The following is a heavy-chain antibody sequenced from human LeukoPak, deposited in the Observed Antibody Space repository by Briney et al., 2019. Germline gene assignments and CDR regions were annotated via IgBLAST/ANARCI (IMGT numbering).Heavy chain of an antibody. Sequence: GGSLRLSCAASGFTFSDYAMSWVRQAPGKGLDWVSTISSYVSSTYYADSVKGRFTISRDNSKNTLYLQMNSLRAEDTAVYFCAKDSPSVTATPHDYWGQGALVTVSS. V-gene: IGHV3-23*01. D-gene: IGHD2-21*02. CDR2: ISSYVSST. J-gene: IGHJ4*02. CDR1: GFTFSDYA. CDR3: AKDSPSVTATPHDY.